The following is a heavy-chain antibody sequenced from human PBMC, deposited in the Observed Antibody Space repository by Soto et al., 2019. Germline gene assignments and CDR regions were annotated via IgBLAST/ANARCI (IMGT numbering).Heavy chain of an antibody. D-gene: IGHD2-21*01. J-gene: IGHJ5*02. CDR1: GYSFTNYW. CDR2: IYPGASDT. CDR3: GRLGSAIVIWFDH. V-gene: IGHV5-51*01. Sequence: GESLKISCKGCGYSFTNYWIGWVRQMPRKGLVGMGIIYPGASDTKYSPSFQGQVTISADKSTRPAYLQWNILLASDTAMYVCGRLGSAIVIWFDHWGQGSL.